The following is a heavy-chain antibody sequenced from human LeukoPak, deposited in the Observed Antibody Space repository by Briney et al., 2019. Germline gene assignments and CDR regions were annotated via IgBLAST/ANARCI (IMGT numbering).Heavy chain of an antibody. CDR3: AGAATNGSAYNWFDP. Sequence: GGSLRLSCAASGFTFSDYYMSWIRKAQGQGRGRVSYISSSGSTIYYADSVKGRFTISRDNAKNSLYLQMNSLRAEDTAVYYCAGAATNGSAYNWFDPWGQGTLVTVSS. V-gene: IGHV3-11*01. CDR1: GFTFSDYY. D-gene: IGHD3-10*01. CDR2: ISSSGSTI. J-gene: IGHJ5*02.